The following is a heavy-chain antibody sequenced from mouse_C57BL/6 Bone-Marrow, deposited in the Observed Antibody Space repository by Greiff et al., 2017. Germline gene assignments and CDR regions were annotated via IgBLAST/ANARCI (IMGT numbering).Heavy chain of an antibody. CDR3: ARERLCCFDY. J-gene: IGHJ2*01. CDR2: IDPSDSYT. CDR1: GYTFTSYW. Sequence: VQLQQPGAELVRPGTSVKLSCKASGYTFTSYWMHWVKQRPGQGLEWIGVIDPSDSYTNYNQKFKGKATLTVDTSSSTAYMQLSSLTSEDSAVYYCARERLCCFDYWGQGTTLTVSA. D-gene: IGHD3-3*01. V-gene: IGHV1-59*01.